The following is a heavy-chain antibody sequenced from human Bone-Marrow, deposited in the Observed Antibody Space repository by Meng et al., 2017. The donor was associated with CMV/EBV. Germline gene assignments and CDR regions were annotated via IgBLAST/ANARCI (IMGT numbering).Heavy chain of an antibody. CDR2: IYYSGST. D-gene: IGHD5-18*01. Sequence: SGGSISSGGYYWSWIRQHPGKGLEWIGYIYYSGSTYYNPSLKSRVTISVDTSKNQFSLKLSSVTAADTAVYYCARSRGYSYGPYYSDYWGQGTLVTVSS. V-gene: IGHV4-31*02. CDR1: GGSISSGGYY. CDR3: ARSRGYSYGPYYSDY. J-gene: IGHJ4*02.